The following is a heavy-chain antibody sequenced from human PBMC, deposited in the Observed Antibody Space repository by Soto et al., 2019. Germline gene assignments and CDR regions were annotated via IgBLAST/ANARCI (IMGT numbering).Heavy chain of an antibody. J-gene: IGHJ6*02. CDR1: GGSISSGGYS. D-gene: IGHD4-4*01. V-gene: IGHV4-30-2*01. CDR3: ATQSYSNSGAYYYYAMDV. CDR2: IYQSGST. Sequence: SETLSLTCAVSGGSISSGGYSWSWIRQPPGKGLEWIGYIYQSGSTYYNPSLKSRVTISVDRSRSQFSLKLSSVTAADTAVYFCATQSYSNSGAYYYYAMDVWGQGTTVTVS.